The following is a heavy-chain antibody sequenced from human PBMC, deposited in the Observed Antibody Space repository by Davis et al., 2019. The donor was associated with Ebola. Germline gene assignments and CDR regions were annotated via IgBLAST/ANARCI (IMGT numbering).Heavy chain of an antibody. CDR1: GFTFSSYG. D-gene: IGHD3/OR15-3a*01. CDR2: ISYDGSNK. CDR3: AKGRGPYYYYGMDV. J-gene: IGHJ6*02. V-gene: IGHV3-30*18. Sequence: PSEALSLTCAASGFTFSSYGMHWVRQAPGKGLEWVAVISYDGSNKYYADSVKGRFTISRDNSRNTLYLQMNSLRAEDTAVYYCAKGRGPYYYYGMDVWGQGTTVTVSS.